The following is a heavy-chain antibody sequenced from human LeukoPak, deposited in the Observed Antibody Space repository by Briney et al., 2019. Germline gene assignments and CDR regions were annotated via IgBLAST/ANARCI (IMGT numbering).Heavy chain of an antibody. CDR1: GFTFSSYA. D-gene: IGHD6-19*01. CDR3: ARGVAEQWLVQRWFDP. J-gene: IGHJ5*02. Sequence: GRSLRFSCAASGFTFSSYAMHWVRQAPGKGLEWVAVISYDGSNKYYADSVKGRFTISRDNSKNTLYLQMNSLRAEDTAVYYCARGVAEQWLVQRWFDPWGQGTLVTVSS. V-gene: IGHV3-30*04. CDR2: ISYDGSNK.